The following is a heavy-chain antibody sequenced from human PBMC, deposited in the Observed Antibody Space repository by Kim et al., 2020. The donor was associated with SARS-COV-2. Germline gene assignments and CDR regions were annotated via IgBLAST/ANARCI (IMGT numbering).Heavy chain of an antibody. CDR3: ARELGVAHYGGGMDV. Sequence: GGSLRLSCAASGFTFSDYYMSWIRQAPGKGLEWVSYISSSSSYTNYADSVKGRFTISRDNAKNSLYLQMNSLRAEDTAVYYCARELGVAHYGGGMDVWGQGTTVTVSS. D-gene: IGHD3-3*01. CDR1: GFTFSDYY. J-gene: IGHJ6*02. CDR2: ISSSSSYT. V-gene: IGHV3-11*05.